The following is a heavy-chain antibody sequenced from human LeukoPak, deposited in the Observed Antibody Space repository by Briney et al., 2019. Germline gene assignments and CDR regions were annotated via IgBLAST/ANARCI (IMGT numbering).Heavy chain of an antibody. CDR2: IYYSGST. CDR3: ARVLSGYSSGWYLDY. CDR1: GGSLSSGSYY. Sequence: SETLSLTCTVSGGSLSSGSYYWGWVRQPPGRGLEWIGYIYYSGSTNYNTSLKSLVTISVDTSKNQFSLKLSSVTAADTAVYYCARVLSGYSSGWYLDYWGQGTLVTVSS. D-gene: IGHD6-19*01. J-gene: IGHJ4*02. V-gene: IGHV4-61*01.